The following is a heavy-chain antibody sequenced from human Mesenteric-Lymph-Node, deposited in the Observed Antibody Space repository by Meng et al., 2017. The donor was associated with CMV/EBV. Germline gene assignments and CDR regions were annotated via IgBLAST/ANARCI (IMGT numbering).Heavy chain of an antibody. D-gene: IGHD6-13*01. CDR2: IIPGNGNT. CDR3: ARGYSSSWYSTQKSGYFQH. V-gene: IGHV1-3*01. J-gene: IGHJ1*01. CDR1: FTSYA. Sequence: FTSYASPWVRQAPGQRLEWVGWIIPGNGNTKYSQKFQDRVTITRDTSASTAYMDLSNLRSEDTAVYYCARGYSSSWYSTQKSGYFQHWGQGTLVTVSS.